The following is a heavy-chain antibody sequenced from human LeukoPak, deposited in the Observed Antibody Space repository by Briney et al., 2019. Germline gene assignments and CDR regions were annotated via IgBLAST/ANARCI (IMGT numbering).Heavy chain of an antibody. D-gene: IGHD3-22*01. V-gene: IGHV1-69*13. Sequence: ASVKVSCKASGYSFSSYGISWVRQAPGQGLEWMGGIIPIFGTANYAQKFQGRVTITADESTSTAYMELSSLRSEDTAVYYCASTRSYYDSSGYYGYWGQGTLVTVSS. CDR2: IIPIFGTA. CDR3: ASTRSYYDSSGYYGY. J-gene: IGHJ4*02. CDR1: GYSFSSYG.